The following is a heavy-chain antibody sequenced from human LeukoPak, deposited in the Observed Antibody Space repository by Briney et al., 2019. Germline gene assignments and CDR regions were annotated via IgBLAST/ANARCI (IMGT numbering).Heavy chain of an antibody. CDR2: ISANNGNT. J-gene: IGHJ4*02. V-gene: IGHV1-18*01. CDR1: GYTFTSYG. D-gene: IGHD6-13*01. CDR3: ARVLAAAGTNYFDY. Sequence: ASVKVSCKASGYTFTSYGISWVRQAPGQGFEWMGWISANNGNTNYAQKLQGRVTMTTDTSTSTAYMELGSLRSDDTAVYYCARVLAAAGTNYFDYWGQGTLVTVSS.